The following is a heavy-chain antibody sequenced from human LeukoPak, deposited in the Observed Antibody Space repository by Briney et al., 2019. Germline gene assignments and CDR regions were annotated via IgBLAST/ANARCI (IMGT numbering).Heavy chain of an antibody. CDR2: IYYSGST. D-gene: IGHD6-13*01. V-gene: IGHV4-59*01. J-gene: IGHJ6*02. CDR3: ARGGSSSWFPPYYYYGMDV. Sequence: SETLSLTCTVSGGSLSSYYWSWIRQPPGKGLEWIGYIYYSGSTNYNPPLKSRVTISVDTSKNQFSLKLLSVTAADTAVYYCARGGSSSWFPPYYYYGMDVWGQGTTVTVSS. CDR1: GGSLSSYY.